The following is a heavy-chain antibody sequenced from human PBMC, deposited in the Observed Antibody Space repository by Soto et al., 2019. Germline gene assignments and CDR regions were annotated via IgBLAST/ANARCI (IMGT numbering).Heavy chain of an antibody. CDR3: AKNWLTVYYYYGMDV. J-gene: IGHJ6*02. CDR1: GFTFSSYA. CDR2: ISGSGGST. Sequence: EVQLLESGGGLVQPGGSLRLSCAASGFTFSSYAMSWVRQAPGKGLEWVSAISGSGGSTYYADSVKGRFTISRDNYKNTLDLQMNRLRAEYTGVYYGAKNWLTVYYYYGMDVWGQGTTVTVSS. D-gene: IGHD3-22*01. V-gene: IGHV3-23*01.